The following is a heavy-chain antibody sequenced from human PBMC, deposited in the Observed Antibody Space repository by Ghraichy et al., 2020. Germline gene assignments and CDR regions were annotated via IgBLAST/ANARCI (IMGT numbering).Heavy chain of an antibody. J-gene: IGHJ4*02. D-gene: IGHD2-21*02. CDR1: GGSITAYY. CDR2: VFYNGVT. V-gene: IGHV4-59*01. Sequence: SETLSLTCAVSGGSITAYYWAWIRQSPGKELEWIGHVFYNGVTNYNPSLKSRVAISIDTSTNRFSLMLTSVTAADTAMYYCAREGDCGGDCHSGSFDYWGRGTQVAVSS. CDR3: AREGDCGGDCHSGSFDY.